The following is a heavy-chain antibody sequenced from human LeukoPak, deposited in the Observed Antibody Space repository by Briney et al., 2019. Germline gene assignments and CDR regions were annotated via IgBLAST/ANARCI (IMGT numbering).Heavy chain of an antibody. J-gene: IGHJ6*02. CDR3: ARDVPPLGHCSGGSCIVGMDV. D-gene: IGHD2-15*01. CDR2: ISAYNGNT. CDR1: GGTFSSYA. Sequence: ASVKVSCKASGGTFSSYAISWVRQAPGQGLEWMGWISAYNGNTNYAQKLQGRVTMTTDTSTSTAYMELRSLRSDDTAVYYCARDVPPLGHCSGGSCIVGMDVWGQGTRSPSP. V-gene: IGHV1-18*01.